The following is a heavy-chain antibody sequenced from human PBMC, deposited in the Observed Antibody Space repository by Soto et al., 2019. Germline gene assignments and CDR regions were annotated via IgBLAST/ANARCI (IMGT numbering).Heavy chain of an antibody. D-gene: IGHD3-3*01. V-gene: IGHV4-39*01. Sequence: SETLSLNSTVSGGSIMSSTSCWVWIRQATGKGLEWIGSIYYSGSTYYNPSLKSRVTISVDTSKNQFSLKLSSVTAADTAVYYCASTDYDFWCCYYIGLVDVWGQGTTVT. CDR3: ASTDYDFWCCYYIGLVDV. CDR2: IYYSGST. CDR1: GGSIMSSTSC. J-gene: IGHJ6*02.